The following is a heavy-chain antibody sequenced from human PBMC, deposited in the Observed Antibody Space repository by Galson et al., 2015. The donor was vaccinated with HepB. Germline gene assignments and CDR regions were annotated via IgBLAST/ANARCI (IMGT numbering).Heavy chain of an antibody. CDR3: ARRVYGSGSYYSYDY. CDR2: IIPIFGTA. J-gene: IGHJ4*02. Sequence: SVKVSCKASGGTFSSYAISWVRQAPGQGLEWMGGIIPIFGTANYAQKFQGRVTITADESTSTAYMELSSLRSEDTAVYYCARRVYGSGSYYSYDYWGQGTLVTVSS. V-gene: IGHV1-69*13. CDR1: GGTFSSYA. D-gene: IGHD3-10*01.